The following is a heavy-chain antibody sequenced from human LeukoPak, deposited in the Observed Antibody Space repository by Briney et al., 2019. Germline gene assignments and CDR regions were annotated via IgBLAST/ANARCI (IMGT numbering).Heavy chain of an antibody. Sequence: SETLSLTCTVSSGFIGNYYWSWVRQPPGRRLECIAYIHYTGSAGCNPSLKSRVTISVDTSKNQFSLKLRSVTAADTAVYYCARFDCFGASCHFDHWGQGTLVPVSS. CDR3: ARFDCFGASCHFDH. D-gene: IGHD2-2*01. CDR2: IHYTGSA. CDR1: SGFIGNYY. J-gene: IGHJ4*02. V-gene: IGHV4-59*08.